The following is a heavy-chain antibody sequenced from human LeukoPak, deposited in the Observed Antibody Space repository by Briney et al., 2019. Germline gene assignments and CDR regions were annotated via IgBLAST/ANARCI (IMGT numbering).Heavy chain of an antibody. D-gene: IGHD3-10*01. Sequence: SETLSLTCTVSGGSISSGDYYWGWIRQPPGKGLEWIGYIYYSGSTYYNPSLKSRVTISVDTSKNQFSLKLSSVTAADTAVYYCARDDGSGGYYPDYYYYGMDVWGKGTTVTVSS. CDR1: GGSISSGDYY. CDR3: ARDDGSGGYYPDYYYYGMDV. CDR2: IYYSGST. J-gene: IGHJ6*04. V-gene: IGHV4-30-4*01.